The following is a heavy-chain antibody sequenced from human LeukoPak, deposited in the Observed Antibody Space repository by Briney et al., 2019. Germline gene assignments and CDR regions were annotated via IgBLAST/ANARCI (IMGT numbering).Heavy chain of an antibody. CDR3: ARGYTAADY. D-gene: IGHD5-18*01. CDR1: GGPVSSGSYY. V-gene: IGHV4-61*01. J-gene: IGHJ4*02. CDR2: IYYSGST. Sequence: SETLSLTCTVSGGPVSSGSYYWSWIRQPPGKGLEWIGYIYYSGSTNYDPSLKSRVTISVDTSKNQFSLKLSSVTAADTAVYYCARGYTAADYWGQGTLVTVSS.